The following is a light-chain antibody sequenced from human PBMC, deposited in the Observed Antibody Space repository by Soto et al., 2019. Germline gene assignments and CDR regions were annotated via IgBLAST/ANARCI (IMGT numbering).Light chain of an antibody. CDR2: GAS. V-gene: IGKV3-15*01. CDR1: QSVSSN. CDR3: QQYAYWPET. J-gene: IGKJ1*01. Sequence: EIVLTQSPGTLSLSPGESATLSCRASQSVSSNLAWYQQKPGQAPRLLIYGASTRATGIPARFSGSGSGTEFTLTISSLQSEDFAVYYCQQYAYWPETFGQGTKVDIK.